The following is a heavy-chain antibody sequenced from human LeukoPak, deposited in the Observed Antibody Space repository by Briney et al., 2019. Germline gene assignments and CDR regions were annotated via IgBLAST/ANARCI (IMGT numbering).Heavy chain of an antibody. CDR1: GFIFTDYY. CDR3: ARVYYNSLGYAFDV. Sequence: GGSLRLSCAASGFIFTDYYMSWIRQAPGKGLEWVSYISGSRSTTYYADSVKGRFTISRDNVKNSLFLQMDSLRAEDTALYFCARVYYNSLGYAFDVWGQGTMASVTS. J-gene: IGHJ3*01. CDR2: ISGSRSTT. D-gene: IGHD3-22*01. V-gene: IGHV3-11*04.